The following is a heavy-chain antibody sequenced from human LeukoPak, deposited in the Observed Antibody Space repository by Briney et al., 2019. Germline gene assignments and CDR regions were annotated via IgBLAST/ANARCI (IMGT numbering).Heavy chain of an antibody. CDR3: ASPRGVAGPLDY. CDR2: ISAYNGNT. D-gene: IGHD6-19*01. V-gene: IGHV1-18*01. CDR1: GGTFNSYA. J-gene: IGHJ4*02. Sequence: ASVKVSCKASGGTFNSYAISWVRQAPGQGLEWMGWISAYNGNTNYAQKLQGRVTMTTDTSTSTAYMELRSLRSDDTAVYYCASPRGVAGPLDYWGQGTLVTVSS.